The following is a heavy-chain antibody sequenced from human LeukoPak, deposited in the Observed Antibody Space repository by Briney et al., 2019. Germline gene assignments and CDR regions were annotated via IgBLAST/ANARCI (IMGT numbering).Heavy chain of an antibody. V-gene: IGHV4-59*01. Sequence: SETLSLTCTVSGGSISSYYWSWIRQPPGKGLEGVGYIYYSGSTNYTPSLKSRVTISVDTSKNQFSLKLSSVTAADTAVYYCARGLVVVPAAMSVWGQGTLVTVSS. D-gene: IGHD2-2*01. CDR3: ARGLVVVPAAMSV. CDR2: IYYSGST. J-gene: IGHJ4*02. CDR1: GGSISSYY.